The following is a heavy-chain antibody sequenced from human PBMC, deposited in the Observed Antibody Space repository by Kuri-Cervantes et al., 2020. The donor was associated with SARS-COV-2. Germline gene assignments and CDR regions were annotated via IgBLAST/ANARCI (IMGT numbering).Heavy chain of an antibody. Sequence: GSLRLSCTVSDGSISSYYWNWIRQPPGKGLEWIGYIYYSGSTNYNPSLKSRVTISVDTSKNQFSLKLSSVTAADTAVYYCARLGWYYYYGMDVWGQGTTVTVSS. J-gene: IGHJ6*02. V-gene: IGHV4-59*08. CDR2: IYYSGST. CDR3: ARLGWYYYYGMDV. CDR1: DGSISSYY.